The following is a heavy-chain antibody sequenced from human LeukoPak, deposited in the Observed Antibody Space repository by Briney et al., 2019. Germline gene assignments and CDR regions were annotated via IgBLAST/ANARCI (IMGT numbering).Heavy chain of an antibody. CDR1: GFPFSSYA. CDR2: ISSNGGST. V-gene: IGHV3-64D*06. CDR3: ALLRYSFYGMDV. Sequence: GGSLRLSCSASGFPFSSYAMHWVRQAPGKGLEYVSAISSNGGSTYYADSVKGRFTISRDNSKNTLYLQMSSLRAEDTAVYYCALLRYSFYGMDVWGKGTTVTVSS. D-gene: IGHD3-9*01. J-gene: IGHJ6*04.